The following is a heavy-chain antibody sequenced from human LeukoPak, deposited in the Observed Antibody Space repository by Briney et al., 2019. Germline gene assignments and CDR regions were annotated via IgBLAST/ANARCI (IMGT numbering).Heavy chain of an antibody. CDR1: GYRFTSNW. J-gene: IGHJ4*02. D-gene: IGHD3-16*01. Sequence: GESLKISCKGSGYRFTSNWIAWVRQMPVKGLEWMGIIYPGDSDTRYSPAFQGQVTISADKSISTAYLQWSSLRASDTAIYFCAYGKYYFDYWGQGTLVTVSS. V-gene: IGHV5-51*01. CDR3: AYGKYYFDY. CDR2: IYPGDSDT.